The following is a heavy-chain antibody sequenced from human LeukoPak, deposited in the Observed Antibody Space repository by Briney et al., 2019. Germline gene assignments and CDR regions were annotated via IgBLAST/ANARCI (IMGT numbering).Heavy chain of an antibody. V-gene: IGHV1-8*01. D-gene: IGHD3-3*01. CDR2: MNPNSGNT. J-gene: IGHJ4*02. Sequence: ASVKVSCKASGYTFANYDIHWVRQATGQGLEWMGWMNPNSGNTDYAQKFQGRVTMTRSTSINTAYMELSRLRSDDTAVYYCARVYTIFGVVTTQGDYWGQGTLVTVSS. CDR3: ARVYTIFGVVTTQGDY. CDR1: GYTFANYD.